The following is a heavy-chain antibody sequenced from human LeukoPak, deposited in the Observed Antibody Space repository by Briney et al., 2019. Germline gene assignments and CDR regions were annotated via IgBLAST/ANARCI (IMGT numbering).Heavy chain of an antibody. CDR1: GYTFTGYY. V-gene: IGHV1-69*13. CDR3: AREGIAARMDY. Sequence: SVKVSCKASGYTFTGYYMHWVRQAPGQGLEWMGGIIPIFGTANYAQKFQGRVTITADESTSTAYMELSSLRSDDTAVYYCAREGIAARMDYWGQGTLVTVSS. CDR2: IIPIFGTA. J-gene: IGHJ4*02. D-gene: IGHD6-6*01.